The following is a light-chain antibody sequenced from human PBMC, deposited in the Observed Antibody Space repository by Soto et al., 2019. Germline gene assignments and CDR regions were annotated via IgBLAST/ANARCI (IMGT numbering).Light chain of an antibody. J-gene: IGLJ2*01. Sequence: QSALTQPPSVSGDPGQRVTISCTGSSSNIGAGYDVHWYQQLPGTAPKLLIYGNGNRPSGVPDRFSGSKSGTSASLAITGLQAEDEADYYCQSYDSSLSGYVVFGGGTKLTVL. CDR2: GNG. CDR3: QSYDSSLSGYVV. CDR1: SSNIGAGYD. V-gene: IGLV1-40*01.